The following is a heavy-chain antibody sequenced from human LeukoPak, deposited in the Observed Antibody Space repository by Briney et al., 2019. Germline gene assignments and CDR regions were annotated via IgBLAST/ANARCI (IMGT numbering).Heavy chain of an antibody. J-gene: IGHJ4*02. CDR2: IYSRGST. Sequence: PLQSLCPTSALSRVSTSSYYWSWIREPPGQGLGCIGYIYSRGSTSYNPSLKSRVTISVDPSKNQFSLKLSSVTAADTAVYYCASGDILTGYRFGYWGQGTLVTVSS. CDR3: ASGDILTGYRFGY. V-gene: IGHV4-59*01. CDR1: RVSTSSYY. D-gene: IGHD3-9*01.